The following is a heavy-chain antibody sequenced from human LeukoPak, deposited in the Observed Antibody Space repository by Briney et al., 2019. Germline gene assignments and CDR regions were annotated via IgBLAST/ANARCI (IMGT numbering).Heavy chain of an antibody. CDR1: GYDFINYG. J-gene: IGHJ4*02. V-gene: IGHV1-18*01. D-gene: IGHD6-6*01. Sequence: ASVKVSCKSSGYDFINYGISWVRQAPGQGLEWMGWRSIYNGNTDYKLQGRVTMTTDTSTSTAYMEVRSLRSDDTAVYYCARGGPFPSGSSSREYYLDYWGQGTLVTVSS. CDR2: RSIYNGNT. CDR3: ARGGPFPSGSSSREYYLDY.